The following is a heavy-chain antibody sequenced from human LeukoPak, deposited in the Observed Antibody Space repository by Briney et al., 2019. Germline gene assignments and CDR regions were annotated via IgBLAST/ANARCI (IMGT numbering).Heavy chain of an antibody. J-gene: IGHJ4*02. CDR3: AKQGEAYGDYLNFDY. D-gene: IGHD4-17*01. CDR2: ISGSGGST. Sequence: PGGSLRLSCAASGFTFSSYAMSWVRQAPGKGLEWVSAISGSGGSTYYADSVKGRFTISRDNSKNTLYLQMNSLRAEDTAVYYCAKQGEAYGDYLNFDYWGQGTLVTVSS. CDR1: GFTFSSYA. V-gene: IGHV3-23*01.